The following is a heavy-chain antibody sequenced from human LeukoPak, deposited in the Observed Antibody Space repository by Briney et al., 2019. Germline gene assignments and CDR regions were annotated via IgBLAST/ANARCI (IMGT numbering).Heavy chain of an antibody. J-gene: IGHJ6*02. V-gene: IGHV3-23*01. CDR2: ISTGSDST. D-gene: IGHD2-21*01. Sequence: GGSLRLPCVMSGFTFRNYAMNWVRQAPGKGLEWISDISTGSDSTYHIESVRGRFTISRDNAKNTLYLEMNSLRTDDTALYFCARDVWRRAFYYAMDVWGLGTTVAVSS. CDR3: ARDVWRRAFYYAMDV. CDR1: GFTFRNYA.